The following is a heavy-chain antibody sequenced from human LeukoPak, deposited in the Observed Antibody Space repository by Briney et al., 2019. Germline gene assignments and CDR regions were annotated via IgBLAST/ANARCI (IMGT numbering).Heavy chain of an antibody. J-gene: IGHJ6*03. CDR1: GGSISSSSYY. CDR2: IYYSGST. D-gene: IGHD6-6*01. CDR3: ARDLPGIAAHAHYYYYYMDV. Sequence: SETLSLTCTASGGSISSSSYYWGWIRQPPGKGLEWIGSIYYSGSTYYNPSLKSRVTMSVDTSKNQFSLKLSSVTAADTAVYYCARDLPGIAAHAHYYYYYMDVWGKGTTVTVSS. V-gene: IGHV4-39*07.